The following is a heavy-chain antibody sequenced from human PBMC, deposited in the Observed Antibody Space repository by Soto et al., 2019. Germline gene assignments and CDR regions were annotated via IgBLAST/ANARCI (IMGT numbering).Heavy chain of an antibody. CDR2: IDPSDSYV. V-gene: IGHV5-10-1*01. Sequence: PWESLTISCRSSGYSFTSYWITWVRQMPGKGLEWMATIDPSDSYVDYSPSFRGHVTFSVDRSITTVYLQWNSLKASDSAMYFCTRRASSSFYHFDFWGQGALVTVSS. CDR1: GYSFTSYW. J-gene: IGHJ4*02. D-gene: IGHD2-2*01. CDR3: TRRASSSFYHFDF.